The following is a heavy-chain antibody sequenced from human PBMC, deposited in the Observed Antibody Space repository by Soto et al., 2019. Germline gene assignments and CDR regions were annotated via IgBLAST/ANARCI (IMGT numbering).Heavy chain of an antibody. Sequence: QAKLVQSGTEVKKPGASVKVSCQASGYTFTNYDIFWMRQATGEGLEWMGWMNPYSNNAGYAEKFQGRVTMTRDTSTSTAYMDLSGLTSEDTAVYYCARGASYYYDKHGEYRNWYFDLWGRGTLLRVSS. CDR2: MNPYSNNA. CDR1: GYTFTNYD. V-gene: IGHV1-8*01. CDR3: ARGASYYYDKHGEYRNWYFDL. D-gene: IGHD3-22*01. J-gene: IGHJ2*01.